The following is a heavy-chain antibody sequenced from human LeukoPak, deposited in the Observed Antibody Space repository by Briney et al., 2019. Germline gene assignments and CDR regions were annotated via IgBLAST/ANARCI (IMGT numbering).Heavy chain of an antibody. D-gene: IGHD6-13*01. CDR2: IWYDGSNK. V-gene: IGHV3-33*01. Sequence: RSYGMQGVAEAPKKRLEWVAVIWYDGSNKYYADSVKGRFTISRDNSKNTLYLQMNSLRAEDTAVYYCARAGQQLFYYYYYMDVWGKGTTVTVSS. CDR3: ARAGQQLFYYYYYMDV. CDR1: RSYG. J-gene: IGHJ6*03.